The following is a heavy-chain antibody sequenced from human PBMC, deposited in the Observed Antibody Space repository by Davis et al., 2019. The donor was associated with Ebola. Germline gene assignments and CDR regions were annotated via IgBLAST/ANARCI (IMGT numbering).Heavy chain of an antibody. CDR2: INDSGNT. Sequence: GSLRLSCAVYGGSFSGYYWNWIRQPPGKGLEWIGEINDSGNTNYNPSLKSRVTISVDTSKNQFSLKLSSVTAADTAVYYCARTTRASGWFLDYWGQGALVTVSS. CDR3: ARTTRASGWFLDY. CDR1: GGSFSGYY. V-gene: IGHV4-34*01. D-gene: IGHD6-19*01. J-gene: IGHJ4*02.